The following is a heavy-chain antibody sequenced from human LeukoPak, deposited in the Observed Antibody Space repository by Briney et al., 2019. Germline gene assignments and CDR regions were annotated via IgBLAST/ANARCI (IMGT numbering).Heavy chain of an antibody. V-gene: IGHV4-59*08. CDR3: ARYNGYAGDYFDY. CDR1: GGSITPYY. J-gene: IGHJ4*02. CDR2: IYYSGNT. Sequence: SETLSLTCPVSGGSITPYYWGWIRQPPGKGLEWIGYIYYSGNTNYNSSLKSRVTMSVDTSKNQFSLKLTSVTAADTAVCYCARYNGYAGDYFDYWGQGTLVSVSS. D-gene: IGHD1-26*01.